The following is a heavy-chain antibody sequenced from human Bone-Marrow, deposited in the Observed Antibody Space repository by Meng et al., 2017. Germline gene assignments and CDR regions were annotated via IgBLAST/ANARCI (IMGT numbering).Heavy chain of an antibody. CDR3: ARYLTVDGYSYGFDY. J-gene: IGHJ4*02. Sequence: SQTLSPTCSVSGRSASGYFWSWIRHPPGKGLEWIGYIYYSGSTNYNPSIKSRVTITIDTSKNQFSLKLRSVTAADTAVYYCARYLTVDGYSYGFDYWGQGIQVTVSS. V-gene: IGHV4-59*02. D-gene: IGHD5-18*01. CDR2: IYYSGST. CDR1: GRSASGYF.